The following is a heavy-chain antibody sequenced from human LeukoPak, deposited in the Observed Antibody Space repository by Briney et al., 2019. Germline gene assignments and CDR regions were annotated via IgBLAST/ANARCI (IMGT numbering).Heavy chain of an antibody. CDR2: IGTSTSSI. Sequence: GGSLRLSCAASGFTFSTYTINWARQAPGKGLEWVSSIGTSTSSIYYADSVKGRFTISRDNAENSLYLQMNSLRAEDTAVYYCARDMGIIPYYYYYMDVWGKGTTVTVSS. V-gene: IGHV3-21*01. CDR3: ARDMGIIPYYYYYMDV. J-gene: IGHJ6*03. D-gene: IGHD7-27*01. CDR1: GFTFSTYT.